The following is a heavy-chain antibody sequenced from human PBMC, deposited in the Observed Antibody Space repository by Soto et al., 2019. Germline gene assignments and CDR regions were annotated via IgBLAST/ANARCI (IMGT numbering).Heavy chain of an antibody. CDR1: GYTFTSYG. CDR3: ARGSSGWYYRTDFDY. CDR2: INPDSGST. Sequence: ASVKVSCKASGYTFTSYGISWVRQAPGQGLEWMGWINPDSGSTNYAQKFQGWVTMTRDTSISTAYMELSRLRSDDTAVYYCARGSSGWYYRTDFDYWGQGTLVTVSS. V-gene: IGHV1-2*04. J-gene: IGHJ4*02. D-gene: IGHD6-19*01.